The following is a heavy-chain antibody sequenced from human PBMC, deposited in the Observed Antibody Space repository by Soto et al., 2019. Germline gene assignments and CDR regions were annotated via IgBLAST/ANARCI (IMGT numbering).Heavy chain of an antibody. J-gene: IGHJ4*02. V-gene: IGHV4-34*01. CDR2: INHSGST. CDR1: GGSFSDYY. Sequence: SETLSLTCAVYGGSFSDYYWSWIRQPPGKGLEWIGEINHSGSTNYNPSLKSRVTISVDTSKNQFSLKLSSVTAADTAVYYCASVNWNFDYWGQGTLVTVSS. CDR3: ASVNWNFDY. D-gene: IGHD1-1*01.